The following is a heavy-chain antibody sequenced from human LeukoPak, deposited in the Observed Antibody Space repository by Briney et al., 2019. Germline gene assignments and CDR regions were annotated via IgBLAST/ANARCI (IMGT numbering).Heavy chain of an antibody. CDR1: GGSISSYY. Sequence: PSGTLSLTCTVSGGSISSYYWSWIRQPPGKGLEWIGYIYYSGSTNYNPSLKSRVTISVDTSKNQFSLKLSSVTAADTAVYHCARQDVVVVAATGWFDPWGQGTLVTVSS. CDR2: IYYSGST. V-gene: IGHV4-59*08. CDR3: ARQDVVVVAATGWFDP. D-gene: IGHD2-15*01. J-gene: IGHJ5*02.